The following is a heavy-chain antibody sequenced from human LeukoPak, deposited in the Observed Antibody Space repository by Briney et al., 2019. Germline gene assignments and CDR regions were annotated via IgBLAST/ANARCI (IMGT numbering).Heavy chain of an antibody. J-gene: IGHJ4*02. CDR2: ISGSGGTT. V-gene: IGHV3-23*01. CDR3: AKGRTGYIPDY. D-gene: IGHD6-13*01. Sequence: GGSLRLSCAASGFTFSSYTMTWVRQAPGKGLEWVSVISGSGGTTYYADSVKGRFTISRDNSENTLYLQMNSLSAEDTAVYYCAKGRTGYIPDYWGQGTLVTVSS. CDR1: GFTFSSYT.